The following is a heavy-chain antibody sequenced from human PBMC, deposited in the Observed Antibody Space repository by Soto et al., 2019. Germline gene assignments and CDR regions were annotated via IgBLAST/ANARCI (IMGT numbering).Heavy chain of an antibody. CDR1: GFSFSTFE. V-gene: IGHV3-23*01. Sequence: EVQLLESGGGLAQPGGSLRLSCAASGFSFSTFEMSWVRQAPGRGLEWVSFISDDGSRTYYADAVKGRFTISRDNSKHPLYVQMNSLTAEDTAVYACVKGGWLDFWGQGTLVTVSS. CDR3: VKGGWLDF. J-gene: IGHJ5*01. D-gene: IGHD3-16*01. CDR2: ISDDGSRT.